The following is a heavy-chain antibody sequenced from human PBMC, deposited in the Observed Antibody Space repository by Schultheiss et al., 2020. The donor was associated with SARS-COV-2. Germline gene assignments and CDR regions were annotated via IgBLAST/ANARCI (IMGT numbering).Heavy chain of an antibody. Sequence: SETLSLTCSVSGGSISSYYWSWIRQPPGKGLEWIGYIYYSGSINYNRSLKSRVTISVDTSKNQFSLKLSSVTAADTAVYYCAREFRGGSYYVDYYYYGMDVWGQGTTVTVSS. J-gene: IGHJ6*02. CDR1: GGSISSYY. V-gene: IGHV4-59*01. CDR3: AREFRGGSYYVDYYYYGMDV. D-gene: IGHD1-26*01. CDR2: IYYSGSI.